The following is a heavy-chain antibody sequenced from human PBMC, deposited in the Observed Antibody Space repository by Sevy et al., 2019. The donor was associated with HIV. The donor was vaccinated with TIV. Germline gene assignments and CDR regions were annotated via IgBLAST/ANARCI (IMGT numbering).Heavy chain of an antibody. CDR1: GGSFSGYY. CDR3: ARGRGYSSKRNWFDP. D-gene: IGHD5-18*01. J-gene: IGHJ5*02. Sequence: SETLSLTCAVYGGSFSGYYWSWIRQPPGKGLEWIGEINHSGSTNYNPSLKSRVTISVDTSKNQFSLKLSSVTAADTAVYYCARGRGYSSKRNWFDPRGQGTLVTVSS. V-gene: IGHV4-34*01. CDR2: INHSGST.